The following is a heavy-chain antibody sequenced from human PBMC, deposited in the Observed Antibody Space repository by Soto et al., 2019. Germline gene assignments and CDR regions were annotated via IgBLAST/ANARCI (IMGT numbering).Heavy chain of an antibody. CDR2: IKQDGSEK. Sequence: GGSLRLSCAASGFTFISYSMNWVLQAPWKGLEWVANIKQDGSEKYYVDSVKGRFTISRDNAKNSLYLQMNSLRAEDTAVYYCARDLFVVGVAATPSSSSGMYGWGKGTRLTVSS. V-gene: IGHV3-7*01. CDR3: ARDLFVVGVAATPSSSSGMYG. J-gene: IGHJ6*04. D-gene: IGHD2-15*01. CDR1: GFTFISYS.